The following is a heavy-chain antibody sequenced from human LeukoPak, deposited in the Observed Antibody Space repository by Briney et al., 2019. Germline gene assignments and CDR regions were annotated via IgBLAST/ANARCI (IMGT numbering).Heavy chain of an antibody. V-gene: IGHV7-4-1*02. CDR3: ARGEGDGYNYDTEYFQH. CDR1: GYTFTGYY. Sequence: ASVKVSCKASGYTFTGYYMHWVRQAPGQGLEWMGWINTNTGNPTYAQGFTGRFVFSLDTSVSTAYLQISSLKAEDTAVYYCARGEGDGYNYDTEYFQHWGQGTLVTVSS. D-gene: IGHD5-24*01. J-gene: IGHJ1*01. CDR2: INTNTGNP.